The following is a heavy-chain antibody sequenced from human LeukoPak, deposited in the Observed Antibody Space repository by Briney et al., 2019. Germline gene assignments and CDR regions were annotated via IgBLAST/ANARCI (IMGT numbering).Heavy chain of an antibody. CDR1: GYNFPMYW. CDR3: AKRYYYDSSGYYIDY. D-gene: IGHD3-22*01. J-gene: IGHJ4*02. V-gene: IGHV5-51*01. CDR2: IYPADSDT. Sequence: GESLKISCEGSGYNFPMYWIAWVRQMPGKGLEWMGIIYPADSDTRYSPSFQGQVTISADKSISTAYLQWSSLKASDTAMYYCAKRYYYDSSGYYIDYRGQGTLVTVSS.